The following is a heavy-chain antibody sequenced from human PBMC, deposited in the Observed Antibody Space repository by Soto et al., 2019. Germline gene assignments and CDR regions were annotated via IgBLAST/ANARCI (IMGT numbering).Heavy chain of an antibody. CDR1: GYSFTDYH. CDR3: ARIKWGLNYYNGMDV. D-gene: IGHD1-26*01. J-gene: IGHJ6*02. Sequence: ASVKVSCKASGYSFTDYHIHWVRQAPGQGLEWVAWINPKTAATNYAKKFQGRVSLTWDTSSTTAYMELTRLRPDDTAVYYCARIKWGLNYYNGMDVWGQGTTVTVSS. V-gene: IGHV1-2*02. CDR2: INPKTAAT.